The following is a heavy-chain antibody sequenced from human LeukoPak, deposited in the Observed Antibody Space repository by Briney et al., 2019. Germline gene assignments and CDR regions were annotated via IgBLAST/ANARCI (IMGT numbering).Heavy chain of an antibody. CDR2: ISGGGGST. CDR3: GKGHFDTMTRSPPDP. V-gene: IGHV3-23*01. D-gene: IGHD3-22*01. CDR1: GFTFSNYA. J-gene: IGHJ5*02. Sequence: AGGSLRLSCAASGFTFSNYAMTWVRQAPGKGLEWVSVISGGGGSTYYADSVKGRFTISRDNSKNTVSLQMNSLRAEDTAIYYCGKGHFDTMTRSPPDPWGQGTLVTVSS.